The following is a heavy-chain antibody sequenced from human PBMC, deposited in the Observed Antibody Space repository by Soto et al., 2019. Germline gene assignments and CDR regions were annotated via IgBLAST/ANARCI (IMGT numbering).Heavy chain of an antibody. D-gene: IGHD4-4*01. J-gene: IGHJ4*02. CDR3: ARSDYDYSNCGLDY. CDR1: GGTFSSYA. Sequence: ASVKVSCKASGGTFSSYAISWVRQAPGQGLEWMGGIIPIFGTANYAQKFQGRVTITADKSTSTAYMELSSLRSEDTAVYYCARSDYDYSNCGLDYWGQGTLVTVSS. V-gene: IGHV1-69*06. CDR2: IIPIFGTA.